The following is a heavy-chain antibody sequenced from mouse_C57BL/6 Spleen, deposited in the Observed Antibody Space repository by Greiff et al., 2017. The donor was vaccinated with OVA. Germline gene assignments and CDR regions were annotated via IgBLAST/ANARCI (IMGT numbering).Heavy chain of an antibody. Sequence: EVQLQQSGTVLARPGASVKMSCKTSGYTFTSYWMHWVKQRPGQGLEWIGAIYPGNSDTSYNQKFKGKAKLTAVTSASTAYMELSSLTNEDSAVYYCTREPLYYDYAYYFDYWGQGTTLTVSS. CDR3: TREPLYYDYAYYFDY. CDR1: GYTFTSYW. CDR2: IYPGNSDT. V-gene: IGHV1-5*01. J-gene: IGHJ2*01. D-gene: IGHD2-4*01.